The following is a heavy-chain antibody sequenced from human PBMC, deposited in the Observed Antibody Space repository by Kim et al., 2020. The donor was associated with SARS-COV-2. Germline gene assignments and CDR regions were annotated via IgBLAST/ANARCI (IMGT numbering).Heavy chain of an antibody. CDR3: ARQANYGDYYYYYCMDV. Sequence: GESLKISCKGSGYSFTSYWIGWVRQMPGKGLEWMGIIYPGDSDTRYSPSFQGQVTISADKSISTAYLQWSSLKASDTAMYYCARQANYGDYYYYYCMDVWGQGTTVTVSS. J-gene: IGHJ6*02. CDR2: IYPGDSDT. V-gene: IGHV5-51*01. D-gene: IGHD4-17*01. CDR1: GYSFTSYW.